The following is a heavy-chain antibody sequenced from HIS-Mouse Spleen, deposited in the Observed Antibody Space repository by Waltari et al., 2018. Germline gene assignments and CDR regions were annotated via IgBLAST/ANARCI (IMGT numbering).Heavy chain of an antibody. CDR1: GFTFSSYS. CDR3: ASLYYDILTGYYRDY. J-gene: IGHJ4*02. CDR2: ISSSSSYI. V-gene: IGHV3-21*01. D-gene: IGHD3-9*01. Sequence: EVQLVESGGGLVKPGGSLRLSCAASGFTFSSYSMNWVRQAPGKGREWVSSISSSSSYIYYADSVKGRFTISRDNAKNSLYLQMNSLGAGDTAVYYCASLYYDILTGYYRDYWGQGTLVTVSS.